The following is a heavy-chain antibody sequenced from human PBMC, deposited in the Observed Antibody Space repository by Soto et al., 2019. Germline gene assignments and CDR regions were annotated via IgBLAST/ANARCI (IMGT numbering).Heavy chain of an antibody. D-gene: IGHD1-26*01. CDR1: GYTFTSYG. J-gene: IGHJ6*02. CDR3: ARVGANFNYYYGMDV. CDR2: ISAYSGNT. Sequence: ASVKVSCKASGYTFTSYGISWVRQAPGQGLEWMGWISAYSGNTNYAQKLQGRVTMTTDTSTSTAYMELRSLRSDETAVYYCARVGANFNYYYGMDVWGQGTTVTVSS. V-gene: IGHV1-18*01.